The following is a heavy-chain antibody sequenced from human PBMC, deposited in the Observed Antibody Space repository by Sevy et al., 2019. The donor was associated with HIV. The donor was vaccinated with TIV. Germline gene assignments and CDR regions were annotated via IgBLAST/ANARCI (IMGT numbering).Heavy chain of an antibody. Sequence: GGSLRLSCAASGFPFNDHALHWVRQAPGKGLEWVSGISWNSRNVGYADSVKGRFTISRDNANDFLYLEMNSLRPEDTAFYYCAKDINRGCDGINCYPYYYYFYGLDVWGQGTTVTVSS. CDR3: AKDINRGCDGINCYPYYYYFYGLDV. D-gene: IGHD2-21*01. J-gene: IGHJ6*02. CDR1: GFPFNDHA. CDR2: ISWNSRNV. V-gene: IGHV3-9*01.